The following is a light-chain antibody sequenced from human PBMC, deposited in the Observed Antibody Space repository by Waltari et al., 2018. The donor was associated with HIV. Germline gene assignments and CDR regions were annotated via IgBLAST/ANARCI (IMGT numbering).Light chain of an antibody. Sequence: QSVLKQPPSVSGAPGQRVTISCTGITSNIGAGYEVNWYQHLPGTAPKLLIYGNNNRPSGVPDRFSAAMSGTSSSLATTGRPAEDEAVYYCQSYDSSLVVNWVFGGGTKLTGL. V-gene: IGLV1-40*01. CDR1: TSNIGAGYE. CDR3: QSYDSSLVVNWV. J-gene: IGLJ3*02. CDR2: GNN.